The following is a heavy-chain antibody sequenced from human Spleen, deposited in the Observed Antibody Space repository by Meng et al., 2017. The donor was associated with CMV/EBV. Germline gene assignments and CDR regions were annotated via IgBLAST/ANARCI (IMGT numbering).Heavy chain of an antibody. Sequence: GESLKISCQYSGYSFHSYWIGWVRQRPGKGLEWMGIIYPGDSDIRYSPSFAGQVTLSADKSISTAYLHWSSLKASDTATYYCARLNGPPRATHFDYWGQGTLVTVSS. V-gene: IGHV5-51*01. CDR3: ARLNGPPRATHFDY. CDR2: IYPGDSDI. D-gene: IGHD1-26*01. J-gene: IGHJ4*02. CDR1: GYSFHSYW.